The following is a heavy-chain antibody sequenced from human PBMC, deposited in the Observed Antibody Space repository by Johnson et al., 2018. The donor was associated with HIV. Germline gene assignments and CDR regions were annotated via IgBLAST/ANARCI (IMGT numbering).Heavy chain of an antibody. Sequence: QVQLVESGGGVVQPGGSLRLSCAASGFTFSSYGMHWVRQAPGKGLEWVAFIRYDGSNKYYADSVKGRFTISRDNSKNTLYLQMNSLRAEDTAVYYCARDWGLYSSGWYVDAFDIWGQGTIVTVSS. D-gene: IGHD6-19*01. CDR2: IRYDGSNK. CDR3: ARDWGLYSSGWYVDAFDI. CDR1: GFTFSSYG. V-gene: IGHV3-30*02. J-gene: IGHJ3*02.